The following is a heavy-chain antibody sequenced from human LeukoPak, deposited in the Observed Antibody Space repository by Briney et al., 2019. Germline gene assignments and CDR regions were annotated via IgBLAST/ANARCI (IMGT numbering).Heavy chain of an antibody. CDR3: ARDRYDSSGYRFDY. D-gene: IGHD3-22*01. Sequence: VASVKVSCKASGYTFTDYYMHWVRQAPGQGLEWMGWINPNSGGTIYAQKFQGRVTMTRDTSISTAYMELSRLRSDDTAVYYCARDRYDSSGYRFDYWGQGTLVTVSS. CDR1: GYTFTDYY. CDR2: INPNSGGT. V-gene: IGHV1-2*02. J-gene: IGHJ4*02.